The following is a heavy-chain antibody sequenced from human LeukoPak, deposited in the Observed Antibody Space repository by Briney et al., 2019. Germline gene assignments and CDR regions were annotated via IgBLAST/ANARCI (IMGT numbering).Heavy chain of an antibody. Sequence: SETLSLTCTVSGGSISSSSYYWGWIRQPPGKGLEWIGSIYYSGSTYYNPSLKSRVTISVDTSKNQFSLKLSSVTAADTAVYYCARSGYSYALGAFDIWGQGTMVTVSS. D-gene: IGHD5-18*01. CDR2: IYYSGST. V-gene: IGHV4-39*07. J-gene: IGHJ3*02. CDR1: GGSISSSSYY. CDR3: ARSGYSYALGAFDI.